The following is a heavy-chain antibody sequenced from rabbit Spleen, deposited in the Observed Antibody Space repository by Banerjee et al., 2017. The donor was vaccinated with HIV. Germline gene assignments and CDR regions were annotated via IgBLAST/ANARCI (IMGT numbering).Heavy chain of an antibody. V-gene: IGHV1S45*01. J-gene: IGHJ6*01. CDR3: ARDTGSSFSTYGMDL. CDR2: INSFSGRP. D-gene: IGHD8-1*01. CDR1: GFSFSSTYY. Sequence: QEQLVESGGGLVQPEGSLTLTCTASGFSFSSTYYMCWVRQAPGKGLEWIASINSFSGRPVYATWAKGRFTVSRASWTTVTLQMTSLTVADTATYFCARDTGSSFSTYGMDLWGPGTLVTVS.